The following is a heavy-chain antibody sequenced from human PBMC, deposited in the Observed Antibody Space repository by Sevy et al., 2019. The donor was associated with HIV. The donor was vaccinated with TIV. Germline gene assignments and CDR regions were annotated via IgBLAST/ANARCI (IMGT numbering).Heavy chain of an antibody. CDR3: AKVYYYDSGTVIPRGMDV. CDR2: ISGSGLST. CDR1: GFTFDNNA. Sequence: GGSLRLSCAASGFTFDNNAMYWVRQAPGKGLEWVSAISGSGLSTNYAASVRGRFTISRDISKTTLYLQMNSLRAEDTAVYYCAKVYYYDSGTVIPRGMDVWGQWTTVTVSS. J-gene: IGHJ6*02. V-gene: IGHV3-23*01. D-gene: IGHD3-10*01.